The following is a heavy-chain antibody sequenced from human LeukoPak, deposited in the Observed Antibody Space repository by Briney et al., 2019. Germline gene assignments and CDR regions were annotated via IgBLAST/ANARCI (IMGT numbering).Heavy chain of an antibody. CDR3: ARHREYDFWSGYISGMDV. CDR2: IYYSGST. J-gene: IGHJ6*02. CDR1: GGSFSGYY. Sequence: PSETLSLTCAVYGGSFSGYYWSWIRQPPGKGLEWIGYIYYSGSTNYNPSLKSRVTISVDTSKNQFSLKLSSVTAADTAVYYCARHREYDFWSGYISGMDVWGQGTTVTVSS. V-gene: IGHV4-59*08. D-gene: IGHD3-3*01.